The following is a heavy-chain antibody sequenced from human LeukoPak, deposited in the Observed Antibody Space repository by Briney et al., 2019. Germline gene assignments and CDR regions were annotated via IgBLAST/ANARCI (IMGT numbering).Heavy chain of an antibody. Sequence: SETLSLTCTVSGGSITSDYWTWIRQSPGKGLEWIGYFYYSGSTQHSPALKSRVSISGDPSKNQFFLRLTSLTAADTAVYFCARGTLGGYSSGWPFLDYWGQGTLVTVSS. CDR2: FYYSGST. CDR3: ARGTLGGYSSGWPFLDY. CDR1: GGSITSDY. J-gene: IGHJ4*02. D-gene: IGHD6-25*01. V-gene: IGHV4-59*01.